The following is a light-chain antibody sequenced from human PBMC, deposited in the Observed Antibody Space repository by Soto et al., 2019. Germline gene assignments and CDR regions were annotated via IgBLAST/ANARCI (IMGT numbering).Light chain of an antibody. V-gene: IGLV2-14*01. CDR2: DVS. Sequence: QSALTQPASVSGPPGQSITISCTGTSSDVGGYNYVSWYQQHPGKAPKLMIYDVSNRPSGVSNRFSGSKSGNTASLTISGLQAEDEADYYCSSYTSSSTRVFGGGTQLTVL. CDR3: SSYTSSSTRV. CDR1: SSDVGGYNY. J-gene: IGLJ2*01.